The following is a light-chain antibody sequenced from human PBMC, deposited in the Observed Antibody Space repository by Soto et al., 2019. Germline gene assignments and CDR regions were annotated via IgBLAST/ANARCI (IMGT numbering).Light chain of an antibody. CDR1: QSISSY. CDR3: QQYYSYPRT. V-gene: IGKV1-39*01. CDR2: AAS. Sequence: DIQMTQSPSSLSASAGDRVTITCRASQSISSYLNWYQQKPGKAPKLLIYAASTLQSGVPSRFSGSGSGTDFTLTISCLQSEDFATYYCQQYYSYPRTFGQGTKVDIK. J-gene: IGKJ1*01.